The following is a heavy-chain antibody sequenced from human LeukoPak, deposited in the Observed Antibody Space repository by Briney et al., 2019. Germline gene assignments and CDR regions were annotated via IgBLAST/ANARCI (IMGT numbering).Heavy chain of an antibody. CDR2: VNPNSGDT. J-gene: IGHJ4*02. D-gene: IGHD1-1*01. CDR1: GYTFTGYY. V-gene: IGHV1-2*02. CDR3: ARVIWNVQSLDY. Sequence: ASVKVSCKASGYTFTGYYLHWVRQAPGQGLEWMGCVNPNSGDTNYAQKFQGSVTMTRDTSSSTAYMELSRLISDDTAVYYCARVIWNVQSLDYWGQGTLVTVSS.